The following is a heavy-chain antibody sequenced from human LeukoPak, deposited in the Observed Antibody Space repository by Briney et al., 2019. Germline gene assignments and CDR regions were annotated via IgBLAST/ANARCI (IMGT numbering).Heavy chain of an antibody. J-gene: IGHJ6*02. CDR2: INHSGST. Sequence: SETLSLTCAVYGVSFSGYYWSWIRQPPGKGLEWIGEINHSGSTNYNPSLKSRVTISVDTSKNQFSLKLSSVTAADTAVYYCARGLRAAAPRASGYGMDVWGQGTTVTVSS. V-gene: IGHV4-34*01. CDR1: GVSFSGYY. D-gene: IGHD6-13*01. CDR3: ARGLRAAAPRASGYGMDV.